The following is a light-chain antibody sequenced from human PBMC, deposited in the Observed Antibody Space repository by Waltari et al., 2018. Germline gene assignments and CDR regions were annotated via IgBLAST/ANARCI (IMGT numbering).Light chain of an antibody. V-gene: IGLV1-47*01. Sequence: TQPPSPSGNHGHSNQKKTNKKTKKLGSDNVYWYQHLPGSAPKLLIYKNNQRPSGIPDRFSGSKSGTSASLAISGLRSEDDKVYYCVGWDASLSGYVFGTGTKVTVL. CDR1: TKKLGSDN. J-gene: IGLJ1*01. CDR2: KNN. CDR3: VGWDASLSGYV.